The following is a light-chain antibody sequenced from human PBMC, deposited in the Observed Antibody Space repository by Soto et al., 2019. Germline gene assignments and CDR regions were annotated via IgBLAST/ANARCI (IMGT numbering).Light chain of an antibody. J-gene: IGKJ1*01. CDR2: HAS. CDR3: QQYNTYSRT. Sequence: DIQMTQSPSTLSAFVGDRFTITCRASQSISRWLEWYEQKPGKAPKLLXYHASSLESGVPSRFRGSGSGTDFTLTISGLQPNDFEPYYCQQYNTYSRTFGQGTKVDIK. CDR1: QSISRW. V-gene: IGKV1-5*01.